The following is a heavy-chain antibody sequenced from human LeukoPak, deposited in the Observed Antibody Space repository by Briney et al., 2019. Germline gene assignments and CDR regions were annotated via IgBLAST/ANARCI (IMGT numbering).Heavy chain of an antibody. CDR2: IKQDGSEK. D-gene: IGHD5-12*01. V-gene: IGHV3-7*01. CDR3: ARPYSGYEYYFDY. J-gene: IGHJ4*02. Sequence: PGGSLRLSCAASGFTFSSYWMSWVRQAPGEGLEWVANIKQDGSEKYYVDSVKGRFTISRDNAKNSLYLQMNSLRAEDTAVYYCARPYSGYEYYFDYWGQGTLVTVSS. CDR1: GFTFSSYW.